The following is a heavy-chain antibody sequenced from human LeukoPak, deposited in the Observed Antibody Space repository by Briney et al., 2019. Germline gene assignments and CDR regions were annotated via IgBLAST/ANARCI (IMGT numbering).Heavy chain of an antibody. Sequence: ASVKVSCKASGYTFTSYYMHWVRQAPGQGLEWMGIINPSGGSTNYAQKHQGRVTMTTDTSTSTAYMELRSLTSDDTAVYYCARGHYGVFDSWGQGTLVTVSS. V-gene: IGHV1-46*01. CDR3: ARGHYGVFDS. J-gene: IGHJ4*02. CDR2: INPSGGST. CDR1: GYTFTSYY. D-gene: IGHD4-17*01.